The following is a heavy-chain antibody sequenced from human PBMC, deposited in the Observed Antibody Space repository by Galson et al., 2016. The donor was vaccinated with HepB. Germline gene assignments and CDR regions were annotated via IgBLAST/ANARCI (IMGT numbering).Heavy chain of an antibody. CDR3: ARQSVAAPWSWFDP. CDR2: IYYSGST. CDR1: GGSISSSSYC. J-gene: IGHJ5*02. D-gene: IGHD6-6*01. Sequence: SETLSLTCNVSGGSISSSSYCWGWIRQPPGKGLEWIGSIYYSGSTYYNPSLKSRVTISVDTSKNQFSLKLSSVTAADTALYYCARQSVAAPWSWFDPWGQGTLVTVSS. V-gene: IGHV4-39*01.